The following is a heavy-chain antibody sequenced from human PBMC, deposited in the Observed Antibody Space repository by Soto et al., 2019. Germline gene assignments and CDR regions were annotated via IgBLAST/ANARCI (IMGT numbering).Heavy chain of an antibody. CDR1: GYTFTAYH. CDR3: ARGFSAGKGSPPDY. D-gene: IGHD3-10*01. CDR2: INPKFGDT. J-gene: IGHJ4*02. Sequence: QVRLVQSGAEVKEPGDSVRVSCEASGYTFTAYHIHWVRQAPGQGLEWMGWINPKFGDTGYAQDFQGRVSMTSDMSISTVYMELSRLTSDDTAIYYCARGFSAGKGSPPDYWGQGTLVTVSS. V-gene: IGHV1-2*02.